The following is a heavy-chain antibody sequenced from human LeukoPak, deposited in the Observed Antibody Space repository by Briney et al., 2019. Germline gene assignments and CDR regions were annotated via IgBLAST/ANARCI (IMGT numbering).Heavy chain of an antibody. CDR1: GFTFSSYA. CDR3: ARDRPYFDY. Sequence: GGSLRLSCAASGFTFSSYAMHWVRQAPGKGLEWVAVISYDGSNKYYADSVKGRFTISRDNSKNTLYLQMNSLRAEDTAVYYRARDRPYFDYWGQGTLVTVSS. J-gene: IGHJ4*02. V-gene: IGHV3-30-3*01. CDR2: ISYDGSNK.